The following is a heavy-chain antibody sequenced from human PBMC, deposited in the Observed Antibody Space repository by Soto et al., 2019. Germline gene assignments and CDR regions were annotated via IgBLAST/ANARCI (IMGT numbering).Heavy chain of an antibody. CDR1: GFTFSSYA. CDR3: ARDITSVVAATLKAWFDS. Sequence: PGGSLRLSCAASGFTFSSYAMSWVRQAPGKGLEWVSAISGSGGSTYYADSVKGRFTISRDNSKNTLYLQMNSLRAEDTAVYYCARDITSVVAATLKAWFDSWGQGTPVTVAS. D-gene: IGHD2-15*01. CDR2: ISGSGGST. J-gene: IGHJ5*01. V-gene: IGHV3-23*01.